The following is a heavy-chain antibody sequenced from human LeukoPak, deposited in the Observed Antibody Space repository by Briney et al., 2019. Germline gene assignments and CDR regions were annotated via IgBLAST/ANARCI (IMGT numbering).Heavy chain of an antibody. CDR3: ARDLRVVRGVIEYYFDC. J-gene: IGHJ4*02. V-gene: IGHV3-30*04. D-gene: IGHD3-10*01. CDR1: GFTFSSYA. CDR2: ISYDGSNK. Sequence: GRSLRLSCAASGFTFSSYAMHWVRQAPGKGLEWVAVISYDGSNKYYADSVKGRFTISRDNSKNTLYLQMNSLRAEDTAVYYCARDLRVVRGVIEYYFDCWGQGTLVTVSS.